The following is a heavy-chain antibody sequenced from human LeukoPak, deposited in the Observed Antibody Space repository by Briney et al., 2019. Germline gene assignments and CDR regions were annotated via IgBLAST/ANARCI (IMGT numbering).Heavy chain of an antibody. Sequence: GGSLRLSCAASGFTFTTYWMTWVRQAPGKGLEWVANIKQDGSATYYADSMKGRFTISRDKAKNSLYLQMNSLRADDTAVYYCATSLDTAGGPYWGQGTLVTVSS. V-gene: IGHV3-7*01. D-gene: IGHD5-18*01. CDR1: GFTFTTYW. CDR3: ATSLDTAGGPY. J-gene: IGHJ4*02. CDR2: IKQDGSAT.